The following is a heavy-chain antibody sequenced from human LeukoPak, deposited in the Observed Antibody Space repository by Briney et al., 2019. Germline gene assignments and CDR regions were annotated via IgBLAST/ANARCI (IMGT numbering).Heavy chain of an antibody. D-gene: IGHD2-2*02. V-gene: IGHV3-30*04. CDR3: ARGYCTSSSCYNDY. CDR2: MSFDVNSK. CDR1: GFTFSSYA. J-gene: IGHJ4*02. Sequence: GRSLRLSCATSGFTFSSYAFHWVRQAPGKGLEWVATMSFDVNSKYYADSVRGRFTISRDNSKNTLYLQMNSLRAEDTAVYSCARGYCTSSSCYNDYWGQGTLVTVSS.